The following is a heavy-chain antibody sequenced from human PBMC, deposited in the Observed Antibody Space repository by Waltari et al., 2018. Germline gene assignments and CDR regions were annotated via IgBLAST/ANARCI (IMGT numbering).Heavy chain of an antibody. J-gene: IGHJ4*02. CDR3: ARARRIAAAGLFDY. D-gene: IGHD6-13*01. V-gene: IGHV4-39*07. CDR2: IYYSGST. Sequence: QLQLQESGPGLGKSSETLSLTCTVYGCPISRSSHYWGRIRQPPGKGLEWTGRIYYSGSTYYNPSLKSRVTISVDTSKNQFSLKLSSVTAADTAVYYCARARRIAAAGLFDYWGQGTLVTVSS. CDR1: GCPISRSSHY.